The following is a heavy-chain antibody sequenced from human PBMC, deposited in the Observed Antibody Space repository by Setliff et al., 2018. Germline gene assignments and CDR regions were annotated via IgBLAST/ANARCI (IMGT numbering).Heavy chain of an antibody. Sequence: SETLSLTCAVYGGSFSGYYWSWIRQPPGKGLEWIGEINHSGGTSYNPSLMSRVTISVDTSKNQFSLKLSSVTATDTAVYFCARAGSTYYLGGYYYYYYYMDVWGRGTTVTVS. CDR3: ARAGSTYYLGGYYYYYYYMDV. V-gene: IGHV4-34*01. J-gene: IGHJ6*03. D-gene: IGHD3-22*01. CDR2: INHSGGT. CDR1: GGSFSGYY.